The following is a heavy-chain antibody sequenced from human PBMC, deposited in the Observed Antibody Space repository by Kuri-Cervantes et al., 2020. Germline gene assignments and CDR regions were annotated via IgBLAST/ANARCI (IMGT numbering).Heavy chain of an antibody. V-gene: IGHV4-38-2*02. J-gene: IGHJ4*02. D-gene: IGHD3-16*02. CDR3: ARGINDYVWGSYHHFDY. CDR2: IYHSGST. Sequence: SETLSLTCTVSGYSITAGYSWGWIQQPPGKGLEWIGSIYHSGSTYYNPSLKSRVTISVDASKNQFSLKLSSVTAADTAVYYCARGINDYVWGSYHHFDYWGQGTLVTVSS. CDR1: GYSITAGYS.